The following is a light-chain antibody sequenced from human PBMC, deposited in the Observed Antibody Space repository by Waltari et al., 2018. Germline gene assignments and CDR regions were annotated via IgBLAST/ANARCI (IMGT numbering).Light chain of an antibody. CDR2: DAS. V-gene: IGKV3-11*01. Sequence: ELVMPQSPATLSLSLGERGTLSSGPSQSVSTALTWYQQKPGQAPRHLIYDASTRATVRPARCSGRGSATDVTLTISSLETEDLSVYFCQECRMTAPFTFGAGTKVDIK. CDR3: QECRMTAPFT. CDR1: QSVSTA. J-gene: IGKJ4*01.